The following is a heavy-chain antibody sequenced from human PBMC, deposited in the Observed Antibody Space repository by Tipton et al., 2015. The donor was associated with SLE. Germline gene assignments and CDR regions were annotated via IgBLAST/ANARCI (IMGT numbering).Heavy chain of an antibody. CDR1: GGSISTYY. V-gene: IGHV4-59*01. CDR3: ARGGTYHDSSGNIDY. CDR2: IHHSGIT. Sequence: TLSLTCTVSGGSISTYYWGWIRQAPGKGLEWIGTIHHSGITYYNPSLKSRVTISVDTSKNQFSLKLSSVTAADTAVYYCARGGTYHDSSGNIDYWGQGTLVTASS. D-gene: IGHD3-22*01. J-gene: IGHJ4*02.